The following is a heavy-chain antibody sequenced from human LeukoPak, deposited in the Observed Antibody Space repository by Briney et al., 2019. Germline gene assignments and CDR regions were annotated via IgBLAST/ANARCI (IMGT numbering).Heavy chain of an antibody. CDR3: ARSPHYYGSGSDDY. Sequence: ASVKVSCKASGYTFTSYGISWVRQAPGQGLEWMGWISAYNGNTNYAQKLQGRVTMTTDTSTSTAYMELRSLRSDDTAVYYCARSPHYYGSGSDDYWSQRTLVTVSS. V-gene: IGHV1-18*01. D-gene: IGHD3-10*01. J-gene: IGHJ4*02. CDR2: ISAYNGNT. CDR1: GYTFTSYG.